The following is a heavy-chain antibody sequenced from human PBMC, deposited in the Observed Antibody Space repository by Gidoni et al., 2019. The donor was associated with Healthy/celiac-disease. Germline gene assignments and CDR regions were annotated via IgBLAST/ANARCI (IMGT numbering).Heavy chain of an antibody. CDR2: INHSGST. J-gene: IGHJ4*02. CDR3: ARVTSGWSSFDY. CDR1: SFSGYY. Sequence: SFSGYYWSWIRQPPGKGLEWIGEINHSGSTNYNPSLKSRVTISVDTSKNQFSLKLSSVTAADTAVYYCARVTSGWSSFDYWGRGTLVTVSS. D-gene: IGHD6-19*01. V-gene: IGHV4-34*01.